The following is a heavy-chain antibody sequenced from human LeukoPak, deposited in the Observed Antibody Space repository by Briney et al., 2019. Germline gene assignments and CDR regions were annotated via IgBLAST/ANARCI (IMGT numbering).Heavy chain of an antibody. V-gene: IGHV4-34*01. CDR1: GGSFTGYY. J-gene: IGHJ4*02. CDR3: ARLVYGGNFFFDY. D-gene: IGHD4-23*01. Sequence: KPSETLSLTCTVYGGSFTGYYWGWIRQPPGKGLEWIGEINHSGSSNYNPSLKSRVTISVDTSKNQFSLKLSSVTAADTAVYYCARLVYGGNFFFDYWGQGTLVTVSS. CDR2: INHSGSS.